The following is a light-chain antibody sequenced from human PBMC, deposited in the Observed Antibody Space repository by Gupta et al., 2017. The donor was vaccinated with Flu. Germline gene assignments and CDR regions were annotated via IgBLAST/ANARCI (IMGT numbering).Light chain of an antibody. J-gene: IGKJ1*01. CDR2: DIS. Sequence: EIVLTQSPVTLSMSPGERATLSCRASQSVSNSLAWYQQQPGQAPRLLIYDISHRATGVSARFSGSGYGTDFTLTISSLEPDDFAVYYCQQRSNWPTFGQGTKVEMK. CDR1: QSVSNS. V-gene: IGKV3-11*01. CDR3: QQRSNWPT.